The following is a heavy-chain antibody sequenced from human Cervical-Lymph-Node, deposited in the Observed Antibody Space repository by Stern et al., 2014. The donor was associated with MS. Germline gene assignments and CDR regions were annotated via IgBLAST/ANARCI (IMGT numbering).Heavy chain of an antibody. J-gene: IGHJ4*02. V-gene: IGHV3-74*01. CDR1: GFTFTRFW. CDR2: INEDGSIT. CDR3: ARDVAGRSSY. D-gene: IGHD6-6*01. Sequence: EVQLVASGGGLVQPGGSLTLSCAASGFTFTRFWMHWVRQVPGKGLVWVSRINEDGSITNYADSVKGRFTISRDNAKNTLYLQMSSLRAEDTAVYYCARDVAGRSSYWGQGTLVTVSS.